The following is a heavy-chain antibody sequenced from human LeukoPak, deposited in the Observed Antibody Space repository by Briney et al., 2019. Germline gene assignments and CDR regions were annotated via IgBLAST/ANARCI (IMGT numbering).Heavy chain of an antibody. Sequence: SETLSLTCTVSGGSIRSSYYYWGWICQPPGKGLEWIGSIYDSGSTYYNPSLKSRVTISVDTSKNQFSLKLSSVTAADTAVYYCARAYGDYGFDYWGQGTLVTVSS. J-gene: IGHJ4*02. CDR3: ARAYGDYGFDY. CDR1: GGSIRSSYYY. V-gene: IGHV4-39*07. D-gene: IGHD4-17*01. CDR2: IYDSGST.